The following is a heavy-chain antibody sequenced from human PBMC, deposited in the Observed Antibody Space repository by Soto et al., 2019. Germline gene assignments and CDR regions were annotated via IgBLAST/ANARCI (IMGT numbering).Heavy chain of an antibody. J-gene: IGHJ6*03. CDR2: ISGSGVST. CDR3: AREAYYYMDV. CDR1: GFPLKSYA. V-gene: IGHV3-23*01. Sequence: GGALRPPPGAPGFPLKSYALTRGRQAPGKGLEWVSGISGSGVSTYYADSVKGRFTISRDNSKNTLYLQMNSLRAEDTAVYYCAREAYYYMDVWGKGTTVTVSS.